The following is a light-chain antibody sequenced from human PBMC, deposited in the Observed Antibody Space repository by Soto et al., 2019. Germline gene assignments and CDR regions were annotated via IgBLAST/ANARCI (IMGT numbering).Light chain of an antibody. J-gene: IGLJ2*01. CDR3: AAWDDSLSGPL. CDR1: SSNIGTNY. CDR2: SND. V-gene: IGLV1-47*01. Sequence: QPVLTQSPSASGTPGQRVIISGSGTSSNIGTNYVYWYQQLPGTAPKVLIYSNDKRPSGVPNRFSGSKSGTSASLAISGLRSEDEADYYCAAWDDSLSGPLFGGGTKLTVL.